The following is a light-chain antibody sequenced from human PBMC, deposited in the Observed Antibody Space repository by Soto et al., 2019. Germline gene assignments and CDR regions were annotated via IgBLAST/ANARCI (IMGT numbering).Light chain of an antibody. J-gene: IGLJ1*01. CDR2: RNN. V-gene: IGLV1-47*01. CDR3: AAWDDSLSGQV. CDR1: SSNIGRNY. Sequence: QSVLTQPPSASGTPGQRVTISCSGSSSNIGRNYVYWYQQFPGTAPKLLVYRNNQRPSGVPDRFSGSKSGTSASLAISGLRSEDEADYYCAAWDDSLSGQVFGTGTKLTVL.